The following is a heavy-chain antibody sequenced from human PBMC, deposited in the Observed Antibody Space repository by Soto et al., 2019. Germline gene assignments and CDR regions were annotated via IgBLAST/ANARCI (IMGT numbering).Heavy chain of an antibody. J-gene: IGHJ5*02. CDR2: INHSGST. D-gene: IGHD6-13*01. CDR3: ARKTSSWYSNWFDP. CDR1: GGSFSGYY. V-gene: IGHV4-34*01. Sequence: PSETLSLTCAVYGGSFSGYYWSWIRQPPGKGLEGIGEINHSGSTNYNPSLKSRVTISVDTSKNQFSLKLSSVTAADTAVYYCARKTSSWYSNWFDPWGQGTLVTVSS.